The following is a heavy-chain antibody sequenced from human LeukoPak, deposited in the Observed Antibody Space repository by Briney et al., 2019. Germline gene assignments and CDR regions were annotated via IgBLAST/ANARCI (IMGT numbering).Heavy chain of an antibody. V-gene: IGHV3-30-3*01. CDR1: VFTFRPHA. J-gene: IGHJ6*02. CDR3: SRDGSFRSRDV. Sequence: PGRSLRLSCTPSVFTFRPHAMIWLRQAPGKGLEWVALISYDGSNEFYADSVQGRFTTARNNSKNTLYLQTKTQTTEDTTLYYCSRDGSFRSRDVWGQGTTVTVSS. CDR2: ISYDGSNE. D-gene: IGHD3-10*01.